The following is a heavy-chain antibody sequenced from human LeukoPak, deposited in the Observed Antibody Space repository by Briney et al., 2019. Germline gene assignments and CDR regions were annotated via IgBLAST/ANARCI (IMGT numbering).Heavy chain of an antibody. CDR1: GFTFSAFA. CDR3: AKDLSYTSGASDH. D-gene: IGHD6-19*01. J-gene: IGHJ4*02. CDR2: ITDDGYNT. Sequence: TGGSLRLSCAASGFTFSAFAMTWVRQAPGKGLEWVSTITDDGYNTYSADSVKGRITFPRDNSKNTLSLQLRSLRAEDTAVYYCAKDLSYTSGASDHWGQGTLVTVSS. V-gene: IGHV3-23*01.